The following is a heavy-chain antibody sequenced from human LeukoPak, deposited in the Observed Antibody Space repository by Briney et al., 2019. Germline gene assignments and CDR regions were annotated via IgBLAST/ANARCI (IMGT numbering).Heavy chain of an antibody. V-gene: IGHV1-2*02. CDR3: ARVQGPQPTRWFDP. CDR1: GYTFTGYY. D-gene: IGHD4-11*01. Sequence: ASVKVSFKASGYTFTGYYMHWVRQAPGQGLEWMGWINPNSGGTNYAQKFQGRVTMTRDTSISTAYMELSRLRSDDTAVYYCARVQGPQPTRWFDPWGQGTLVTVSS. CDR2: INPNSGGT. J-gene: IGHJ5*02.